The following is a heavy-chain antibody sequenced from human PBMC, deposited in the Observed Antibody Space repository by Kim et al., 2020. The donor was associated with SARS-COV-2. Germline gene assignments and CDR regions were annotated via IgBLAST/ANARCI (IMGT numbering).Heavy chain of an antibody. Sequence: GSVKGRVTISRDTSKKTLYLEMNRLRAGDTAIYYCAREAEMEWVQWKAIDIWGQGTKVTVSS. CDR3: AREAEMEWVQWKAIDI. D-gene: IGHD1-1*01. V-gene: IGHV3-30*07. J-gene: IGHJ3*02.